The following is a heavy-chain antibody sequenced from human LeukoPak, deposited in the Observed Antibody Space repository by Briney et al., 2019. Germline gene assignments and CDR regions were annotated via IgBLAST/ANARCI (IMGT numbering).Heavy chain of an antibody. CDR3: AKEDCSGGSCYYDQDAFDI. CDR2: ISGSGGST. D-gene: IGHD2-15*01. V-gene: IGHV3-23*01. CDR1: GFTFSSYG. Sequence: HAGGSLRLSCAASGFTFSSYGMSWVRQAPGKGLEWVSAISGSGGSTYYADSVKGRFTISRDNSKNTLYLQMNSLRAEDTAVYYCAKEDCSGGSCYYDQDAFDIWGQGTMVTVSS. J-gene: IGHJ3*02.